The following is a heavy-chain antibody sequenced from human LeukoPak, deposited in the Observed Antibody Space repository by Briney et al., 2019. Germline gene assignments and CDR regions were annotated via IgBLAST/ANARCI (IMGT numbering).Heavy chain of an antibody. CDR3: ARDTTYYYDSSGYSYYFDY. D-gene: IGHD3-22*01. CDR2: ISYDGSNK. V-gene: IGHV3-30*04. CDR1: GFTFSSYA. J-gene: IGHJ4*02. Sequence: PGGSLRLSCAASGFTFSSYAMHWVRQAPGKGLEWVAVISYDGSNKYYADSVKGRFTISRDNSKNTLYLQMNSLRAEDTAVYYCARDTTYYYDSSGYSYYFDYWGQGTLVTVFS.